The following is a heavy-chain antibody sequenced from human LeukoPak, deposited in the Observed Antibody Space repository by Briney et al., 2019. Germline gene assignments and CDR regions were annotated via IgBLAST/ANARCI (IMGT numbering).Heavy chain of an antibody. D-gene: IGHD3-3*01. V-gene: IGHV3-30-3*01. Sequence: GRSLRLSCAAPGFTFSSYAMHWVRQAPGKGLEWAAVISYDGSNKYYADSVKGRFTISRDNSKNTLYLQMNSLRAEDTAVYYCARDRSGYYFDYWGQGTLVTVSS. CDR1: GFTFSSYA. CDR3: ARDRSGYYFDY. J-gene: IGHJ4*02. CDR2: ISYDGSNK.